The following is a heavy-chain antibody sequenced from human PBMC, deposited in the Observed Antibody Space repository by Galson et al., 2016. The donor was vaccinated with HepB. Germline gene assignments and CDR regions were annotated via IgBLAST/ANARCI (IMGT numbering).Heavy chain of an antibody. D-gene: IGHD2-2*01. Sequence: SLRLSCAASGFTFSNYAMTWVRQAPGKGLEWVSGISGSGGSTFYADSVKGRFTISRDNSKNTLYLQMNSLRAEDTAVYYCAKDGKSEGYWSSVICHNWFDPWGQGTLVTVSS. CDR2: ISGSGGST. CDR3: AKDGKSEGYWSSVICHNWFDP. V-gene: IGHV3-23*01. CDR1: GFTFSNYA. J-gene: IGHJ5*02.